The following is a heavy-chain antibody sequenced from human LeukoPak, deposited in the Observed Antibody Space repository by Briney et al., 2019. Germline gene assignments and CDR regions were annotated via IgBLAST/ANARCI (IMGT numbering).Heavy chain of an antibody. CDR2: IWYDGSNK. J-gene: IGHJ4*02. CDR3: ARDFGGYGHYFDY. Sequence: PGRSLRLSCAASGFTFSSYGMHWVRQAPGKGLEWVAVIWYDGSNKYYADSVKGRFTISRDNSKNTLYLQMNSLRAEDTAVYYCARDFGGYGHYFDYWGQGTLVTVSS. CDR1: GFTFSSYG. D-gene: IGHD5-12*01. V-gene: IGHV3-33*01.